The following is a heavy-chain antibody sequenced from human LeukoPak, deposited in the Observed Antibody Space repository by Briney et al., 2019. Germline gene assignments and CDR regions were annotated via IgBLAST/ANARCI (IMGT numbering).Heavy chain of an antibody. CDR3: ASRSSGPPDFDY. J-gene: IGHJ4*02. D-gene: IGHD6-19*01. V-gene: IGHV4-34*01. CDR2: INHSGST. Sequence: PSETLSLTCAVYGGSFSGYYWSWIRQPPGKGLEWIGEINHSGSTNYNPSLKSRVTISVDTSKNQFSLKLSSVTAADTAVYYCASRSSGPPDFDYWGQGTLVTASS. CDR1: GGSFSGYY.